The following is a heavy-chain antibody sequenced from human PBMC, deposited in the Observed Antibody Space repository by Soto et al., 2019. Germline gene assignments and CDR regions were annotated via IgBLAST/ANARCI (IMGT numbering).Heavy chain of an antibody. D-gene: IGHD3-3*01. J-gene: IGHJ4*02. CDR2: SSWNSGSI. CDR3: AKDPHTDYDFWSGPSFDY. Sequence: EVQLVESGGGLVQPGRSLRLSCAASGFTFDDYAMHWVRQAQGKGLEWVSGSSWNSGSIGYADSVKGGFTISRDNAKNSLYLQMNSLRAEDTAFYYRAKDPHTDYDFWSGPSFDYGGQGPLVTVSS. CDR1: GFTFDDYA. V-gene: IGHV3-9*01.